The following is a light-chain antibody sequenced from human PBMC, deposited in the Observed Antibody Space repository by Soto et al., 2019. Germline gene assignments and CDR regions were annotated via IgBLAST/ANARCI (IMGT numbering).Light chain of an antibody. Sequence: DIQMTQSPSTVSASVGDRVTITCRASQSISSWLAWYQQKPGKAPNLLIYKASSLESGVPSRFSGSGSGTEFTLTISSLQSEDVATYYCQRYGGTPYTFGPGTKVDIK. CDR3: QRYGGTPYT. CDR2: KAS. J-gene: IGKJ3*01. CDR1: QSISSW. V-gene: IGKV1-5*03.